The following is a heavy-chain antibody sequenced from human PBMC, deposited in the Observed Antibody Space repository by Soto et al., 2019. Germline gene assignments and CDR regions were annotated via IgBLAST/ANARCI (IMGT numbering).Heavy chain of an antibody. Sequence: PSETLSLTCDVSGVSISSSHWWCWLRQPPGKGLEWIGEVYHSGSANYNPSLKSRVSMSVDKSKNQFSLRLSSVTAVDTALYYCARIAVVPSALDPWGQGTLVTVSS. V-gene: IGHV4-4*02. J-gene: IGHJ5*02. CDR3: ARIAVVPSALDP. CDR2: VYHSGSA. D-gene: IGHD2-2*01. CDR1: GVSISSSHW.